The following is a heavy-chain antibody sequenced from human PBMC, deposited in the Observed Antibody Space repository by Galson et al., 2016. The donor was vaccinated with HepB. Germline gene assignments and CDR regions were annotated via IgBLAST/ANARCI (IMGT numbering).Heavy chain of an antibody. J-gene: IGHJ4*02. CDR2: ISTRRTT. V-gene: IGHV3-23*01. CDR3: AKERLVRRISDH. D-gene: IGHD1-1*01. Sequence: SLRLSCAASGFVFSNFGLSWVRQAPGKGLEWVASISTRRTTYYSDSVQGRFTISRDNSNNTLYLQMNGLRAEGTAVYYCAKERLVRRISDHWGQGTLLTVSS. CDR1: GFVFSNFG.